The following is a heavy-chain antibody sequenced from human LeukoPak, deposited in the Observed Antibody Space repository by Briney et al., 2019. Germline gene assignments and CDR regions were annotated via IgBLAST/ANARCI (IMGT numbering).Heavy chain of an antibody. J-gene: IGHJ3*01. D-gene: IGHD3-22*01. V-gene: IGHV3-33*06. CDR2: IWYDGSNK. CDR1: GFTFSSYG. Sequence: PGRSLRLSCAASGFTFSSYGMHWVRQAPGKGLEWVAVIWYDGSNKYYADSVKGLFTISRDNSKNTLYLQMNSLRAEDTAVYYCAKDDSSGYYHDWGQGTMVTVSS. CDR3: AKDDSSGYYHD.